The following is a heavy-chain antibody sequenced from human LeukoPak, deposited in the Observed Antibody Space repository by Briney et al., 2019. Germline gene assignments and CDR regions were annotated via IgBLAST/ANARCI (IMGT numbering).Heavy chain of an antibody. CDR3: THETQFAWLFFFFDF. CDR2: IKSKGAGGTT. J-gene: IGHJ4*02. Sequence: GRSLRLSCAVSGLKFSDAWMSWVRQAPGKGLEWVGRIKSKGAGGTTEYAAPVKGRFIVSRDDSKNVVYLEMNSLKTEDTAVYYCTHETQFAWLFFFFDFWGQGTLVTASS. V-gene: IGHV3-15*01. D-gene: IGHD3-9*01. CDR1: GLKFSDAW.